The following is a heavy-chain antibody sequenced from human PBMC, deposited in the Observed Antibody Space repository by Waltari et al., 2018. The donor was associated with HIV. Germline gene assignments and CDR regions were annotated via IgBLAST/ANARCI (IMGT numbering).Heavy chain of an antibody. D-gene: IGHD5-12*01. CDR2: INTGGSTK. CDR1: GFSFSDYS. Sequence: QVQLVESGGGLVKPGGSLRLSCAASGFSFSDYSMSWVRQAPGKGLEWVSYINTGGSTKYYTDSVKGRFTISRDNAKNSLYLQMDNLRGEDTAVYYCARPRYSGYDYPTYFDYWGQGDPVTVSS. J-gene: IGHJ4*02. V-gene: IGHV3-11*01. CDR3: ARPRYSGYDYPTYFDY.